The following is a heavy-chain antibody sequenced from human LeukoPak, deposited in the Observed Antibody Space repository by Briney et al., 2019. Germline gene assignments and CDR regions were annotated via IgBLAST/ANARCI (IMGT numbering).Heavy chain of an antibody. CDR2: ISSSSSYI. Sequence: GGSLRLSCAASGFTFSTYNMNWVRQAPGKGLEWVSSISSSSSYIYYADSVKGRFTISRDNAKNSLYLQMNSLRAEDTAVYYCARDIWSSSWEGYWGQGTLVTVSS. CDR1: GFTFSTYN. V-gene: IGHV3-21*01. CDR3: ARDIWSSSWEGY. D-gene: IGHD6-13*01. J-gene: IGHJ4*02.